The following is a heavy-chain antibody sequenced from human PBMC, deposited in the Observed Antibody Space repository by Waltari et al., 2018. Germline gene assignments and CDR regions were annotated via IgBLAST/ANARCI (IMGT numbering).Heavy chain of an antibody. CDR2: IYYSGST. D-gene: IGHD2-21*02. Sequence: QVQLQESGPGLVEPSETLFLTCTVSGGSTSSYYWCWIRQPPGKGLEWIGYIYYSGSTNYNPDLTSRVTISVGTSKNQFSLKLRSVTAADTAVYYCAGGGRDDCCTFDYWGQGTLVTVSS. V-gene: IGHV4-59*01. CDR3: AGGGRDDCCTFDY. J-gene: IGHJ4*02. CDR1: GGSTSSYY.